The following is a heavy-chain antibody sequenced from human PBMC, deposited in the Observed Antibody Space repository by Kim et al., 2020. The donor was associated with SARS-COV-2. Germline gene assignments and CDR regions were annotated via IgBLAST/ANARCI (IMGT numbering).Heavy chain of an antibody. D-gene: IGHD6-19*01. Sequence: SVKVSCKASGGTFSSYAISWVRQAPGQGLEWMGGIIPIFGTANYAQKFQGRVTITADESMSTAYMELSSLRSEDTAVYYCARGSIAVAGMTLYYYYGMDVWGQGTTVTVSS. CDR2: IIPIFGTA. CDR3: ARGSIAVAGMTLYYYYGMDV. CDR1: GGTFSSYA. J-gene: IGHJ6*02. V-gene: IGHV1-69*13.